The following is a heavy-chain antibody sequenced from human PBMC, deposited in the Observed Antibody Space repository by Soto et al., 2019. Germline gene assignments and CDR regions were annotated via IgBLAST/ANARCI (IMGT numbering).Heavy chain of an antibody. Sequence: ASVKVSCKASGYTFTSYGISWVRQAPGQGLEWMGWISAYNGNTNYAQKLQGRVTMTTDTSTSIAYMELRSLRSDDTAVYYCASISVQLERRLWFDPWGQGTLVTVSS. CDR3: ASISVQLERRLWFDP. CDR1: GYTFTSYG. J-gene: IGHJ5*02. D-gene: IGHD1-1*01. V-gene: IGHV1-18*01. CDR2: ISAYNGNT.